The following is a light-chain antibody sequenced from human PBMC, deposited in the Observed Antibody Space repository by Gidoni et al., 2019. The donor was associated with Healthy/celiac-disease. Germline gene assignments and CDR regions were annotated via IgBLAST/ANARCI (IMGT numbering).Light chain of an antibody. CDR1: QSVSISY. CDR3: QQYGSSPPYT. Sequence: IVLTRSPGTLSLSPGERATLSCRASQSVSISYLAWYQQKPGQAPRLLICGASSRPTGIPDRFSGSGSGTDFTLTISRLEPEDFAVYYCQQYGSSPPYTFGQGTKLEIK. V-gene: IGKV3-20*01. J-gene: IGKJ2*01. CDR2: GAS.